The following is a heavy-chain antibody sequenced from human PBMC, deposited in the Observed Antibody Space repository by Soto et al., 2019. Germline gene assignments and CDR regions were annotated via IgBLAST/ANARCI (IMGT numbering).Heavy chain of an antibody. J-gene: IGHJ6*02. Sequence: GGSLRLSCAASGFTFSSYGMHWVRQAPGKGLEWVAVISYDGSNKYYADSVKGRFTISRDNSKNTPYLQMNSLRAEDTAVYYCAKVERAYDFWSGYYYYGMDVWGQGTTVTVSS. CDR1: GFTFSSYG. D-gene: IGHD3-3*01. CDR2: ISYDGSNK. CDR3: AKVERAYDFWSGYYYYGMDV. V-gene: IGHV3-30*18.